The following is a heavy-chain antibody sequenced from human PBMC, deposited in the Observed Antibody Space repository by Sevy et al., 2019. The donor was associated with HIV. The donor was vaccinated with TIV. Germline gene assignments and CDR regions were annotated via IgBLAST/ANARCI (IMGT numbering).Heavy chain of an antibody. D-gene: IGHD7-27*01. J-gene: IGHJ6*03. Sequence: GGSLRLSCAASGFTFSSYAMSWVRQAPGKGLEWVSAISGSGGSTYYADSVKGRFTISRDNSKNRLYLHMNSLRAEDTAVYYCAKGAPAELGKDYYYMDVWGKGTTVTVSS. CDR1: GFTFSSYA. CDR3: AKGAPAELGKDYYYMDV. CDR2: ISGSGGST. V-gene: IGHV3-23*01.